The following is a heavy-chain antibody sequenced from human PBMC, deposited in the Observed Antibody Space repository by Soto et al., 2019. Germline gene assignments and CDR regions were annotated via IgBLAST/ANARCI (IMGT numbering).Heavy chain of an antibody. CDR3: AKARGSPMFEVIDVLKFYYQYMDV. V-gene: IGHV3-9*01. CDR2: ISWNSGFI. D-gene: IGHD2-8*01. CDR1: GFTFDDYA. Sequence: EVQLVESGGGLVRPGRSLRLSCAASGFTFDDYAMHWVRQAPGKGLGWVAGISWNSGFIGYADSVKGRFTVSRDNAKNSLYLQMNSLRREDTALYYCAKARGSPMFEVIDVLKFYYQYMDVWGHGTTVTVSS. J-gene: IGHJ6*02.